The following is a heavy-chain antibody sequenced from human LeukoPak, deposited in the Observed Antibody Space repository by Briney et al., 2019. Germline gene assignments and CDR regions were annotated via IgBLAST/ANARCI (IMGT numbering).Heavy chain of an antibody. CDR1: GLTFSSYV. J-gene: IGHJ6*02. Sequence: GGSLRLSCAASGLTFSSYVMHWVRQAPGKGLEWVAVIWYDGSNKYYADSVKGRFTISRDNSKNTLYLQMNSLRAEDTAVYYCARDGTPITIFGVVIPPYYGMDVWGQGTTVTVSS. CDR3: ARDGTPITIFGVVIPPYYGMDV. CDR2: IWYDGSNK. V-gene: IGHV3-33*01. D-gene: IGHD3-3*01.